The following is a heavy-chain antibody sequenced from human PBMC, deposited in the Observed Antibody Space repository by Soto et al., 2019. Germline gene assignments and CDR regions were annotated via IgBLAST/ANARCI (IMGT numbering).Heavy chain of an antibody. V-gene: IGHV1-58*02. D-gene: IGHD3-22*01. CDR1: GYSFTSYG. CDR3: EAVPYYDSSGSEEA. J-gene: IGHJ5*02. CDR2: IVVGSGNT. Sequence: ASVKVSCKASGYSFTSYGISWVRQAPGQRLEWIGWIVVGSGNTNYAQKFQERVTITRDMSTGTAYMELSSLRSEDTAVYYCEAVPYYDSSGSEEAWGQGTLVTVSS.